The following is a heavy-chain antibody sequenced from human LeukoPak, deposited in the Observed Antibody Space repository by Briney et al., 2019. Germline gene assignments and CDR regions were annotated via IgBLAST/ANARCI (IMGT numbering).Heavy chain of an antibody. CDR3: ARGYYYDSSGYYPDAFDI. D-gene: IGHD3-22*01. V-gene: IGHV1-69*13. CDR1: GGTFSSYA. Sequence: SVMVSCKASGGTFSSYAISWVRQAPGQGLEWMGWIIPIFGTANYAQKFQGRVTITADESTSTAYMELSSLRSEDTAVYYCARGYYYDSSGYYPDAFDIWGQGTMVTVSS. J-gene: IGHJ3*02. CDR2: IIPIFGTA.